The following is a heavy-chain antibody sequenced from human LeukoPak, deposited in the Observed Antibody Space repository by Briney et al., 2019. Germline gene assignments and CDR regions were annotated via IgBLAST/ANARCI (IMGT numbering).Heavy chain of an antibody. D-gene: IGHD3-22*01. J-gene: IGHJ3*02. Sequence: GRSLRLSCAASGFTFDDHAMYWVRQAPRKGLEWVSGINWDATRIGYADAVKGRFTISRDSAKKCLYLQMNSLRAEDTALYYCARASYYYDTTGLGAFDIWGQGTLVTVSS. V-gene: IGHV3-9*01. CDR3: ARASYYYDTTGLGAFDI. CDR2: INWDATRI. CDR1: GFTFDDHA.